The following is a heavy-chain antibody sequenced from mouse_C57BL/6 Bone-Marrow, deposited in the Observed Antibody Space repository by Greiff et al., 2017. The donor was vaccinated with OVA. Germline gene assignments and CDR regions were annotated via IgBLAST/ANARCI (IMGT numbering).Heavy chain of an antibody. CDR2: IDPEDGDT. V-gene: IGHV14-1*01. J-gene: IGHJ2*01. CDR3: TTTLFITTVVNYFDY. CDR1: GFNIKDYY. D-gene: IGHD1-1*01. Sequence: VQLQQSGAELVRPGASVKLSCTASGFNIKDYYMHWVKQRPEQGLEWIGRIDPEDGDTAYAPKFQGKATMTADTSSNTAYLQLRSLTSEDTAVYYCTTTLFITTVVNYFDYWGQGTTLTVSS.